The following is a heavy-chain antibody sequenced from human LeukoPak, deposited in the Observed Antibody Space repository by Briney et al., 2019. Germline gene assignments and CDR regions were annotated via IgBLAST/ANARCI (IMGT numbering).Heavy chain of an antibody. D-gene: IGHD3-3*01. CDR2: INSDGSST. CDR3: ARGYDFWSGYYGWYFDY. CDR1: GFTFSSYW. J-gene: IGHJ4*02. Sequence: GGSLRLSCAASGFTFSSYWMHWVRQAPGKGLVWVSRINSDGSSTNYADSVKGRFTISRDNAKNTLYLQMNSLRAEDTAVYYCARGYDFWSGYYGWYFDYWGQGTLVTVSS. V-gene: IGHV3-74*01.